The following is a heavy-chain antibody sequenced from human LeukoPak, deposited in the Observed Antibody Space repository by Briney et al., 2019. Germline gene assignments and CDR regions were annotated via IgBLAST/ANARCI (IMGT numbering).Heavy chain of an antibody. CDR2: VNPTGGST. CDR3: ARSLTSNQYYDFLSRYSLDY. CDR1: GYTCISYY. D-gene: IGHD3-3*01. Sequence: ASVKVSCKASGYTCISYYMHWVRQAPGQGLEWMGIVNPTGGSTSYAQKFQARGTMTRDTSTSTVYMELSSLRSEDTAVYYCARSLTSNQYYDFLSRYSLDYWGQGTLVTVSS. V-gene: IGHV1-46*01. J-gene: IGHJ4*02.